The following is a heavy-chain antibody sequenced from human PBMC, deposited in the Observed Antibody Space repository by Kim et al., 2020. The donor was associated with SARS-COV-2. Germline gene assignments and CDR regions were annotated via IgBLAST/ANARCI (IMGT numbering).Heavy chain of an antibody. Sequence: GGSLRLSCAASGFTFAGNSMSWVRQAPGKGLEWVSAVSASGAGTYYADSVKGRFTISRDNSKNTLILLMNSLRADDSAVYYCAKGRTGASNNYFDYWGQGTLVTASS. V-gene: IGHV3-23*01. D-gene: IGHD3-10*01. CDR2: VSASGAGT. CDR3: AKGRTGASNNYFDY. CDR1: GFTFAGNS. J-gene: IGHJ4*02.